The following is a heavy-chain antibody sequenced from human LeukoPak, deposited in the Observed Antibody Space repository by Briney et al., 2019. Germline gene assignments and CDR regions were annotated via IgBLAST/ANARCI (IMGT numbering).Heavy chain of an antibody. CDR2: ISTSSSGM. V-gene: IGHV3-21*04. CDR1: GFTFSSYS. J-gene: IGHJ4*02. CDR3: AKAAVAGRSSYFDY. D-gene: IGHD6-19*01. Sequence: GGSLRLSCAASGFTFSSYSMSWVRQAPGKGLEWVSSISTSSSGMYYADSVQGRFTISRDNAKNSLYLQMNSLRAEDTAVYYCAKAAVAGRSSYFDYWGQGALVTVSS.